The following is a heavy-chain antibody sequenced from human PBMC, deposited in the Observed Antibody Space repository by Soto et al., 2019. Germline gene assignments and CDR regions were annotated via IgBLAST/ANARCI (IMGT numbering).Heavy chain of an antibody. J-gene: IGHJ5*02. CDR2: IYYSGST. CDR3: ARDRADGSSRGPNWFDP. V-gene: IGHV4-31*03. Sequence: QVQLQESGPGLVKPSQTLSLTCTVSGRSISSGGYYWSWIRQPPGKGLAWLGYIYYSGSTYYNPSLKSRVTISVDTSKNQFSRKLSSVTAADTAVYYCARDRADGSSRGPNWFDPWGQGTLVTVSS. D-gene: IGHD6-13*01. CDR1: GRSISSGGYY.